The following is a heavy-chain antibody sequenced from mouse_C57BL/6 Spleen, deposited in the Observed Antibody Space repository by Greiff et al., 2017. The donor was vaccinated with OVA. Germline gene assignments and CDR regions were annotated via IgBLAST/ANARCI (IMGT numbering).Heavy chain of an antibody. CDR3: ARKGTTVGAMDY. CDR2: INPSNGGT. V-gene: IGHV1-53*01. CDR1: GYTFTSYW. Sequence: QVQLQQPGTDLVKPGASVKLSCKASGYTFTSYWMHWVKQRPGQGLEWIGNINPSNGGTNYNEKFKSKATLTVDKSSSTAYMQLSSLTSEDSAVYYCARKGTTVGAMDYWGQGTSVTVSS. J-gene: IGHJ4*01. D-gene: IGHD1-1*01.